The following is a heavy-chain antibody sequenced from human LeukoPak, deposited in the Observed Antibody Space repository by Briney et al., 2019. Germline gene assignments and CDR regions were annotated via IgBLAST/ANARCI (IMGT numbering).Heavy chain of an antibody. CDR2: INPHSGGT. J-gene: IGHJ4*02. V-gene: IGHV1-2*02. CDR3: ARGGGTSGPELDY. Sequence: ASVKVSCKASGYTFTDNHMHWVRQAPGQGLEWMGWINPHSGGTDNAQNFQGRVTMTRDTSINTAYMELTRMTSDDTAVYFCARGGGTSGPELDYWGQGTLVTVSS. CDR1: GYTFTDNH. D-gene: IGHD3-3*01.